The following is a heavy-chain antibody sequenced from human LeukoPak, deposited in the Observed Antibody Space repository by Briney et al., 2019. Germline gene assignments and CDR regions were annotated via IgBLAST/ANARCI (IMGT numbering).Heavy chain of an antibody. Sequence: ASVEVSCKASGYTFTGYYMHWVRQAPGQGLEWMGWINPNSGDTNYSQKFQGRVSMTRDTSINTAYMELSRLTSDDTAAYYCARDLYSSGWTDAFDIWSQGTMVTVSS. V-gene: IGHV1-2*02. D-gene: IGHD6-19*01. J-gene: IGHJ3*02. CDR2: INPNSGDT. CDR3: ARDLYSSGWTDAFDI. CDR1: GYTFTGYY.